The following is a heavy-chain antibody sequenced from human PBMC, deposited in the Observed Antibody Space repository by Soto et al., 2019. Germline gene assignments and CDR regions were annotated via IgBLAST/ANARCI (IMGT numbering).Heavy chain of an antibody. CDR2: INHSGST. D-gene: IGHD5-12*01. Sequence: SETMSLTCAVYGGSFSGYYWSWIRQPPGKGLEWIGEINHSGSTNYNPSLKSRVTISVDTSKNQFSLKLSSVTAADTAVYYCARRARYYYMDVWGKGTTVTVSS. CDR1: GGSFSGYY. V-gene: IGHV4-34*01. J-gene: IGHJ6*03. CDR3: ARRARYYYMDV.